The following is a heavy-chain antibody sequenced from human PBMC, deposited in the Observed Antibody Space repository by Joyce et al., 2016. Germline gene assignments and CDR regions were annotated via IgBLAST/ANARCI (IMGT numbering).Heavy chain of an antibody. CDR2: ISGVGGESM. J-gene: IGHJ6*03. V-gene: IGHV3-23*01. CDR1: GFIFGDYA. Sequence: VQLMESGGDLGQPGGALRLDCRISGFIFGDYAMGWVRQSPGKGLEWVAGISGVGGESMSYGDSVFGRFTVSRDNSKNILFLKMDNLRADDTAVYYCARSSRTIVGSFYYYYMDVWGNGTTVTVSS. CDR3: ARSSRTIVGSFYYYYMDV. D-gene: IGHD1-26*01.